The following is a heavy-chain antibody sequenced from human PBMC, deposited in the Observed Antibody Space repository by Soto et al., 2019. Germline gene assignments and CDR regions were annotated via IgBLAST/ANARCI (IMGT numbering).Heavy chain of an antibody. V-gene: IGHV1-46*03. CDR2: IYPGGVNI. CDR1: GYSFTSHY. Sequence: GASVNVSCKAIGYSFTSHYMHWVRQAPGQGLEWMGTIYPGGVNIGYAQKFKGRVTMTKDTSTSTVYMELNSLTSEDTAVYYCARDQSWHDLVWCFDPWG. CDR3: ARDQSWHDLVWCFDP. J-gene: IGHJ5*02. D-gene: IGHD1-1*01.